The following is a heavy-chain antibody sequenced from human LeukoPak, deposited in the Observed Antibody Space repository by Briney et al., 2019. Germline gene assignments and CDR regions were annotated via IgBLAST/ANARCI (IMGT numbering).Heavy chain of an antibody. CDR3: ARRGSSGWYDY. D-gene: IGHD6-19*01. CDR1: GFTFSSYA. J-gene: IGHJ4*02. Sequence: GGSLILSCAASGFTFSSYAMSWVRQAPGKGLECVSAISGGGPVTYYTDSVKGRFTISRDNSKNTLYLEMNSLRAEDTAVYYCARRGSSGWYDYWGQGTLVTVSS. CDR2: ISGGGPVT. V-gene: IGHV3-23*01.